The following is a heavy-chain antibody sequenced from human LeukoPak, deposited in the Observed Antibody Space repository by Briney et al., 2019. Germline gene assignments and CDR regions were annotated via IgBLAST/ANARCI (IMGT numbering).Heavy chain of an antibody. D-gene: IGHD2-2*01. CDR2: ISSSSYI. J-gene: IGHJ6*02. Sequence: PGGSLRLSCAASGFTFSSYSMNWVRQAPGKGLEWVSSISSSSYIYYADSVKGRFTISRDNAKNSLYLQMNSLRAEDTAVYYCARVMGYCSSTSCFYYYGMDVWGQGTTVTVSS. CDR3: ARVMGYCSSTSCFYYYGMDV. CDR1: GFTFSSYS. V-gene: IGHV3-21*01.